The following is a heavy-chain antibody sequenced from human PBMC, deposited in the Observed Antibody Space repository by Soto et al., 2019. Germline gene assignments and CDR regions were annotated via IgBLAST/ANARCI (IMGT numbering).Heavy chain of an antibody. D-gene: IGHD6-6*01. CDR1: GGSISSSSYY. Sequence: SETLSLTCTVSGGSISSSSYYWGWIHQPPGKGLEWIGSIYYSGSTYYNPSLKSRVTISVETSKNQFSLKLSSVTAADTAVYYCAREAARPHYFDYWGQGTLVTVSS. V-gene: IGHV4-39*07. CDR2: IYYSGST. J-gene: IGHJ4*02. CDR3: AREAARPHYFDY.